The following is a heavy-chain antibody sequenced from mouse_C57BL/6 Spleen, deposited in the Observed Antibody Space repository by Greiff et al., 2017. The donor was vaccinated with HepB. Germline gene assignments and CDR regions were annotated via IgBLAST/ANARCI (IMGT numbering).Heavy chain of an antibody. CDR1: GYTFTSYW. V-gene: IGHV1-72*01. Sequence: QVQLQQSGAELVKPGASVKLSCKASGYTFTSYWMHWVKQRPGRGLEWIGRIDPNSGGTKYNEKFKSKATLTVDKPSSTAYMQSSSLTSEDSAVYYCARSCIYYYGSSDYFDYWGQGTTLTVSS. J-gene: IGHJ2*01. D-gene: IGHD1-1*01. CDR3: ARSCIYYYGSSDYFDY. CDR2: IDPNSGGT.